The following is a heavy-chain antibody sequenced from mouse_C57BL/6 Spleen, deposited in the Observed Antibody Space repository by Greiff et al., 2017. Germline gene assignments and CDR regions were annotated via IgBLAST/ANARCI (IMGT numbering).Heavy chain of an antibody. CDR2: INYDGSST. V-gene: IGHV5-16*01. J-gene: IGHJ2*01. CDR3: ARVPYYSNYGGDY. CDR1: GFTFSDYY. Sequence: EVMLVESEGGLVQPGSSMKLSCTASGFTFSDYYMAWVRQVPEKGLEWVANINYDGSSTYYLDSLKSRFIISRDNAKNILYLQMSSLKSEDTATYYCARVPYYSNYGGDYWGQGTTLTVSS. D-gene: IGHD2-5*01.